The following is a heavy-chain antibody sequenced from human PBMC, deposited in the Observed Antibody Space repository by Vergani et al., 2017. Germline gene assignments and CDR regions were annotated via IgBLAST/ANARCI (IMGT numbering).Heavy chain of an antibody. D-gene: IGHD5-18*01. V-gene: IGHV5-51*03. CDR1: GYSFTSHW. J-gene: IGHJ4*02. CDR2: IYLGDSDT. CDR3: ASMSVDTAMVXFDY. Sequence: EVQLVQSGAEVKKPGESLKISCKGSGYSFTSHWVGWVRQMPGKGLEWMGIIYLGDSDTSYSPSFQGQVTISADKSLSTAYLQWSSLKASDTAMYYCASMSVDTAMVXFDYWGQGTLVTVSS.